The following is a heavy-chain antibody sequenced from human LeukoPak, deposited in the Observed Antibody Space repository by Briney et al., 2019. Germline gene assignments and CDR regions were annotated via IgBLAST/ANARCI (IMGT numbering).Heavy chain of an antibody. Sequence: ASVKLSCKAAGYTFTSYYMHWLRQAPGHRLEWRGIINTSVGSIRYAQKFNGRVAMTRDTSTSPVYMELSSMGSENTALYCWRRDIGNWNYGPIDVWGKGTLVTVSS. CDR1: GYTFTSYY. V-gene: IGHV1-46*01. CDR3: RRDIGNWNYGPIDV. D-gene: IGHD1-7*01. CDR2: INTSVGSI. J-gene: IGHJ6*04.